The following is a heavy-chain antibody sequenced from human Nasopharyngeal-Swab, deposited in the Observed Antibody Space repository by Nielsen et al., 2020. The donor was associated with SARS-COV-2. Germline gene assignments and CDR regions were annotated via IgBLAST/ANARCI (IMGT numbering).Heavy chain of an antibody. CDR2: ISWNSGSI. CDR3: AKDGSYEQMVDY. Sequence: VRQAPGKGLEWVSGISWNSGSIGYADSVKGRFTISRDNAKNSLYLQMNGLRAEDTALYYCAKDGSYEQMVDYWGQGTLVTVSS. D-gene: IGHD1-26*01. J-gene: IGHJ4*02. V-gene: IGHV3-9*01.